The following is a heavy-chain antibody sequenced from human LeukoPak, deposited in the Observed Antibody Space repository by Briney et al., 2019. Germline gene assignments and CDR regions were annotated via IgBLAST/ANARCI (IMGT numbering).Heavy chain of an antibody. CDR3: ARQKSVLRFLPPPDPTDIHSPLNRGDAFDI. D-gene: IGHD3-3*01. CDR1: GGSFSGYY. Sequence: PSETLSLTCAVYGGSFSGYYWSWIRQPPGKGLEWIGEINHSGSTNYNPSLKSRVTISVDTSKNQFSLKLSSVTAADTAVYYCARQKSVLRFLPPPDPTDIHSPLNRGDAFDIWGQGTMVTVSS. CDR2: INHSGST. V-gene: IGHV4-34*01. J-gene: IGHJ3*02.